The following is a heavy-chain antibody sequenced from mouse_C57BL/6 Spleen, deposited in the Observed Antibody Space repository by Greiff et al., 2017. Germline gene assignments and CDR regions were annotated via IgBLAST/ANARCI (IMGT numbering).Heavy chain of an antibody. V-gene: IGHV5-17*01. CDR2: ISSGSSTI. Sequence: EVQRVESGGGLVKPGGSLKLSCAASGFTFSDYGMHWVRQAPEKGLEWVAYISSGSSTIYYADTVKGRFTISRDNAKNTLFLQMTSLRSEDTAMYYCAKPPLYYDYDEGFAYWGQGTLVTVSA. CDR3: AKPPLYYDYDEGFAY. J-gene: IGHJ3*01. D-gene: IGHD2-4*01. CDR1: GFTFSDYG.